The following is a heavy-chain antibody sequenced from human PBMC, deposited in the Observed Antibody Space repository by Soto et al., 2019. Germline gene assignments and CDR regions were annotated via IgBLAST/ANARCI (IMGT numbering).Heavy chain of an antibody. CDR2: INHSGST. J-gene: IGHJ2*01. CDR3: ARMYGDSAEYFDL. D-gene: IGHD4-17*01. V-gene: IGHV4-34*01. Sequence: QVQLQQWGAGLLKPSETLSLTCAVDGGAFSNHYWSWIRQPPGKGQEWIGEINHSGSTNSNPSLKSRVTLSVDTSTNQFSLKLISVTAADTAVYYCARMYGDSAEYFDLWGRGTLVTVSS. CDR1: GGAFSNHY.